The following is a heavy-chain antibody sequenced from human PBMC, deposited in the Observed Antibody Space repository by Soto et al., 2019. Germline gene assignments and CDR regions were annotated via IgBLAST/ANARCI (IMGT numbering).Heavy chain of an antibody. CDR3: ARLYSKVPNWFDP. Sequence: QLQLQESGPGLVKPSETLSLTCTVSGGSISSSSYYWGWIRQPPGKGLEWIGSIYYSGSTYYNPSLKSRVTISVDTSKNQFSLKLSSVTAADTAVYYCARLYSKVPNWFDPWGQGTLVTVSS. CDR1: GGSISSSSYY. V-gene: IGHV4-39*01. D-gene: IGHD6-13*01. J-gene: IGHJ5*02. CDR2: IYYSGST.